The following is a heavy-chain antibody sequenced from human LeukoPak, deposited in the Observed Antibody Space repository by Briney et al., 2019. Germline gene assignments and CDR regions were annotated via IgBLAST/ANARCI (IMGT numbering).Heavy chain of an antibody. J-gene: IGHJ6*03. Sequence: GGSLRLSCAASGFTFNNYNMNWVRQAPGKGLEWVSSISSISSSYIYYADSVKGRFTISRDNARNSLYLQMNSLRAEDTAVYYCAREHSGYDFPARDYYYMDVWGKGTTVTVSS. CDR3: AREHSGYDFPARDYYYMDV. CDR2: ISSISSSYI. D-gene: IGHD5-12*01. V-gene: IGHV3-21*01. CDR1: GFTFNNYN.